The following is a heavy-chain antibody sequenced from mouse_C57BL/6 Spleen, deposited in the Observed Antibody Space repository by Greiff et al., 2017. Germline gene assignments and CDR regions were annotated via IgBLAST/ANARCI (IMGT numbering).Heavy chain of an antibody. Sequence: QVKLQQPGAELVMPGASVKLSCKASGYTFTSYWMHWVKQRPGQGLEWIGEIDPSDSYTNYNQKFKGKSTLTVDKSSRTAYMQLCSLTSEDSAVYYCAKHYCGSSYGYFDVWGTGTTVTVSS. V-gene: IGHV1-69*01. J-gene: IGHJ1*03. D-gene: IGHD1-1*01. CDR1: GYTFTSYW. CDR2: IDPSDSYT. CDR3: AKHYCGSSYGYFDV.